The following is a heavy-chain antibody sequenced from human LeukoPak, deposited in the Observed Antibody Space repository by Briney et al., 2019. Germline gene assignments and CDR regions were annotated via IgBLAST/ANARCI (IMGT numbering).Heavy chain of an antibody. Sequence: ASVKVSCKASGYTFTGYCMHRVRQAPGQGLEWMGWINPNSGGTNYAQKFQGRVTMTRDTSISTAYMELSRLRSDDTAVYYCARDRYYYGSGSLSYWGQGTLVTVSS. CDR3: ARDRYYYGSGSLSY. CDR1: GYTFTGYC. D-gene: IGHD3-10*01. J-gene: IGHJ4*02. V-gene: IGHV1-2*02. CDR2: INPNSGGT.